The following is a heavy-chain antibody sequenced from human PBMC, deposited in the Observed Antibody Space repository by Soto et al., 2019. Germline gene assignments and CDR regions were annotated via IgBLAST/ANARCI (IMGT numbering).Heavy chain of an antibody. Sequence: GGSLSLSCAASGFTFSSYAMSWVRQAPGKGLEWVSAISGSGGSTYYAASVKGRSTISRDNSKNTLYLQMNSLRAEDTAVYYCAKSAGYSYGAYYGMDVWGQGTTVTVSS. CDR1: GFTFSSYA. J-gene: IGHJ6*02. CDR3: AKSAGYSYGAYYGMDV. V-gene: IGHV3-23*01. D-gene: IGHD5-18*01. CDR2: ISGSGGST.